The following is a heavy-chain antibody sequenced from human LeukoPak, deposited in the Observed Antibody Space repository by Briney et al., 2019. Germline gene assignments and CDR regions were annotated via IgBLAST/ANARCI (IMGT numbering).Heavy chain of an antibody. CDR3: ARDRSAYSGYDFFDS. CDR2: ISYDESNK. D-gene: IGHD5-12*01. J-gene: IGHJ4*02. Sequence: GGSLRLSCAASGFTFSSYGMHWVRQAPGRGLEWVAVISYDESNKNYADSVKGRFTISRDNAKNSLYLQMNSLRAEDTAVYYCARDRSAYSGYDFFDSWGQGTLVTVSS. CDR1: GFTFSSYG. V-gene: IGHV3-30*03.